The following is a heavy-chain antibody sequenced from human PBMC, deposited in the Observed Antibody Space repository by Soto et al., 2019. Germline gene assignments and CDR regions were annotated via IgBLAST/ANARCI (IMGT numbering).Heavy chain of an antibody. D-gene: IGHD3-16*02. Sequence: SGTLSLTCTVSGGSISSSSYHWGWIRQPPGKGLEWIGSIYYSGSTYYNPSLKSRVTISVDTSKNQFSLKLSSVTAADTAVYYCTRLSAYYYGMDVWGQGTTVTVSS. CDR1: GGSISSSSYH. J-gene: IGHJ6*02. V-gene: IGHV4-39*01. CDR2: IYYSGST. CDR3: TRLSAYYYGMDV.